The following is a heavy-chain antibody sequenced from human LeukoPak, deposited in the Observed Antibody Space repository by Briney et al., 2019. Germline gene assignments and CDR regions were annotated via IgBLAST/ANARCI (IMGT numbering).Heavy chain of an antibody. CDR1: GGTFSSYA. Sequence: SVKVSCKASGGTFSSYAISWVRQAPGQGLEWMGGIIPIFGTSNYAQKFQDRVTITADESTSTAYMELSSLRSEDTAVYYCARGSVVIDPSGFDYWGQGTLVTVSS. J-gene: IGHJ4*02. V-gene: IGHV1-69*13. D-gene: IGHD3-22*01. CDR3: ARGSVVIDPSGFDY. CDR2: IIPIFGTS.